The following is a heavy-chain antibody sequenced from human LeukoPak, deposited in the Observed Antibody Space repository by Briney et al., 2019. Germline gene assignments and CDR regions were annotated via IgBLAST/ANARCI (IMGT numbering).Heavy chain of an antibody. CDR1: GFTFSSYG. J-gene: IGHJ6*02. CDR2: ISYDGSNK. V-gene: IGHV3-30*18. D-gene: IGHD6-19*01. CDR3: AKVRAVAEYYYYYYGMDV. Sequence: PGGSLRLSCAASGFTFSSYGMHWVRQAPGKGLEWVAVISYDGSNKYYADSVKGRFTISRDNSKNTLYLQMNSLRAEDTAVYYCAKVRAVAEYYYYYYGMDVWGQGTTVTVSS.